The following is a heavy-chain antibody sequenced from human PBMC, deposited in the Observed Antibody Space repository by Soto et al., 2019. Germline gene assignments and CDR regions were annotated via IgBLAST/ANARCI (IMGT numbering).Heavy chain of an antibody. J-gene: IGHJ4*02. CDR1: GDSISSYY. CDR3: AKNNGDYGDS. V-gene: IGHV4-59*01. D-gene: IGHD4-17*01. CDR2: IYYSGST. Sequence: SETLSLTCTVSGDSISSYYWSWIRQPPGKGLEWIGYIYYSGSTNYNPSLKSRVTISVDTSKNQFSLKLSSVTAADTAVYYCAKNNGDYGDSWSQGTLVTVSS.